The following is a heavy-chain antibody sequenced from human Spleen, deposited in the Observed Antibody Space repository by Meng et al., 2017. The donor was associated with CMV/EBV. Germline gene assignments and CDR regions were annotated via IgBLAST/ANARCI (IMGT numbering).Heavy chain of an antibody. D-gene: IGHD3-3*01. V-gene: IGHV4-34*01. CDR2: INHSGST. Sequence: VYPGSFSNYYWTWIHQPPGKELEWIGEINHSGSTNYNPSLKSRVSISADTSKNQFSLKLTSVTAADTAVYYCARDPISGEVYRGFDPWGQGTLVTVSS. J-gene: IGHJ5*02. CDR3: ARDPISGEVYRGFDP. CDR1: PGSFSNYY.